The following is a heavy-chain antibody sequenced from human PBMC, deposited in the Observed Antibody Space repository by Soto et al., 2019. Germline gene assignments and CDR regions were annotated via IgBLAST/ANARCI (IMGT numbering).Heavy chain of an antibody. Sequence: PGGSLRLSCAASGFTFSSYWMSWVRQAPGKGLEWVANIKQDGSEKYYVDSVKGRFTISRDNAKNSLYLQMNSLRAEDTALYYCARDDSMTTVTTGFDYWGPGTLVTVSS. J-gene: IGHJ4*02. V-gene: IGHV3-7*01. CDR2: IKQDGSEK. D-gene: IGHD4-17*01. CDR3: ARDDSMTTVTTGFDY. CDR1: GFTFSSYW.